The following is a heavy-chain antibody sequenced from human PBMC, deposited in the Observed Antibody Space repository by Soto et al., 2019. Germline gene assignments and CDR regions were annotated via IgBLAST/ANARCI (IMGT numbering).Heavy chain of an antibody. D-gene: IGHD5-12*01. CDR1: GGSISSSDYY. CDR3: ARQVDGYNHYYYYGMDV. J-gene: IGHJ6*02. CDR2: IYT. Sequence: TLSLTCTVSGGSISSSDYYWSWIRQPPGKGLERIGYIYTRYSPSFQGQVTISADKSISTAYLQWSRLKASDTAMYYCARQVDGYNHYYYYGMDVWGQGTTVTVSS. V-gene: IGHV4-30-4*01.